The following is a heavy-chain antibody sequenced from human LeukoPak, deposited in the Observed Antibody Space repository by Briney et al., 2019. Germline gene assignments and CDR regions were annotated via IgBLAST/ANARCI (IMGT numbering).Heavy chain of an antibody. CDR2: IHYSDT. J-gene: IGHJ4*02. D-gene: IGHD5-12*01. V-gene: IGHV4-30-4*07. Sequence: TLSLTCAVSGGSISSGGYSWSWIRQPPGKGLEWIGYIHYSDTYYNPSLKSRVTILVDTSKNQFSLKLTSVTAADTAVYYCASHSGGYAYWGQGTLVTVSS. CDR1: GGSISSGGYS. CDR3: ASHSGGYAY.